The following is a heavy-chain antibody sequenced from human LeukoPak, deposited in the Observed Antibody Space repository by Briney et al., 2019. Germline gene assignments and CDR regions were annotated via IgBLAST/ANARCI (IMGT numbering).Heavy chain of an antibody. Sequence: PSETLSLTCTVSGGSISSYYWSWIRQPPGKGLERIGYIYYSGSTNYNPSLKSRVTISVDTSKNQFSLKLSSVTAADTAVYYCARLLNTPLLYYYGMDVWGKGTTVTVSS. J-gene: IGHJ6*04. CDR3: ARLLNTPLLYYYGMDV. CDR2: IYYSGST. V-gene: IGHV4-59*01. CDR1: GGSISSYY. D-gene: IGHD1-26*01.